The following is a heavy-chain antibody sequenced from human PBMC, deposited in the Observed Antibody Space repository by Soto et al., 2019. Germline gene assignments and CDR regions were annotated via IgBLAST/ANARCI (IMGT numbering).Heavy chain of an antibody. D-gene: IGHD4-4*01. CDR2: ISYDGSNK. J-gene: IGHJ2*01. Sequence: QVQLVESGGGVVQPGRSLRLSCAASGFTFSSYAMHWVRQAPGKGLEWVAVISYDGSNKYYADSVKGRFTISRDNSKNTVYLKMNSLRAEDTAVYYCARPLWRDDYNWGYFDLWGRGTLVTVSS. V-gene: IGHV3-30-3*01. CDR3: ARPLWRDDYNWGYFDL. CDR1: GFTFSSYA.